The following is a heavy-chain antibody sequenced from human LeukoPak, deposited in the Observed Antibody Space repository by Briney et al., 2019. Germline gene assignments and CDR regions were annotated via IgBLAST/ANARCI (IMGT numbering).Heavy chain of an antibody. Sequence: PGGSLRLSCAASGLTVSSNYMTWVRQAPGKGLEWVSVIYSGGSQYYADSVKGRFTISRDNSKDTLYLQMNSLRAEDTAVYYCAKGDTGMIRRYYFDYWGQGTLVTDAS. J-gene: IGHJ4*02. CDR3: AKGDTGMIRRYYFDY. CDR2: IYSGGSQ. D-gene: IGHD5-18*01. V-gene: IGHV3-53*01. CDR1: GLTVSSNY.